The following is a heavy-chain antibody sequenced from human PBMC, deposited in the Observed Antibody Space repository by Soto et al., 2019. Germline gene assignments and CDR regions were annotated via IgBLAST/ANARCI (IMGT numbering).Heavy chain of an antibody. CDR1: GFTIDDYT. Sequence: GGSLRPSCAASGFTIDDYTMHWVRQAPGKGLEWVSLISWDGGSTYYADSVKGRFTISRDNSKNSLYLQMNSLRTEDTALYYCAKGSNEYCTNGVCYPWFDPWGQGTLVTVSS. V-gene: IGHV3-43*01. CDR2: ISWDGGST. J-gene: IGHJ5*02. D-gene: IGHD2-8*01. CDR3: AKGSNEYCTNGVCYPWFDP.